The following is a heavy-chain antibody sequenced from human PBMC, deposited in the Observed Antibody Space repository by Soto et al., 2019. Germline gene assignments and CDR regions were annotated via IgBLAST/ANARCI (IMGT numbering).Heavy chain of an antibody. CDR2: ISGSGGST. D-gene: IGHD3-22*01. V-gene: IGHV3-23*01. J-gene: IGHJ4*02. CDR3: AKPYYYDSSGYYF. CDR1: GFTFSSYA. Sequence: LRLSCSASGFTFSSYAMSWVRQAPGKGLEWVSAISGSGGSTYYADSVKGRFTISRDNSKNTLYLQMNSLRAEDTAVYYCAKPYYYDSSGYYFWGQGTLVTVSS.